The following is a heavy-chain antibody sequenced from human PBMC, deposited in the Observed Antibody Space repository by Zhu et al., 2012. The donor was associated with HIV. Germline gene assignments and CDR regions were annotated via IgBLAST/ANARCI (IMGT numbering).Heavy chain of an antibody. CDR1: GYSITSTYY. J-gene: IGHJ4*02. CDR3: ARVHYGDYPHFDY. D-gene: IGHD4-17*01. CDR2: IYHSGTT. Sequence: QVQLQESGPRLVKPSETLPLTCTVSGYSITSTYYWGWVRQSLEKGLEWIGSIYHSGTTYYNPSLKSRVTISVDTSKNQFSQKLSSVTAADTAVYYCARVHYGDYPHFDYWGQGTLVTVSS. V-gene: IGHV4-38-2*02.